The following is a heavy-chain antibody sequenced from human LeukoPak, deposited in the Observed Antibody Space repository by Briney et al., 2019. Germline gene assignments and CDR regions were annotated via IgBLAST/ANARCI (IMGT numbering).Heavy chain of an antibody. CDR3: ASEVVAAGTDY. Sequence: SETLSLTCSVSGGSISSTNYYWAWIRQPPGTGLEWIGSIYYSGSTYYNPSLKGRVIISVDTSKNQFSLTVSSVTAADRAVYYCASEVVAAGTDYWGQGTLVTVSS. CDR2: IYYSGST. V-gene: IGHV4-39*01. CDR1: GGSISSTNYY. J-gene: IGHJ4*02. D-gene: IGHD6-13*01.